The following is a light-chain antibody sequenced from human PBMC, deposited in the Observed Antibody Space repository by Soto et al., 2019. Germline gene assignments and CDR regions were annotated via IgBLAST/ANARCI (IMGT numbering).Light chain of an antibody. J-gene: IGKJ1*01. CDR2: AAS. V-gene: IGKV1-39*01. Sequence: DIQMTQSPSSLSASVGDRVTISCWASQSISKYLNWYQQNPGNAPNLLIYAASTLQSGVPSRFSGSGSGTDFTLTISSLQPEDFATYYCQQSYTTPRTFGQGTKVEIK. CDR1: QSISKY. CDR3: QQSYTTPRT.